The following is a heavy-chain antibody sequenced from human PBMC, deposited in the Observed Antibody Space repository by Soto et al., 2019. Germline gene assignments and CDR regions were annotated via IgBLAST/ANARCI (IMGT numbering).Heavy chain of an antibody. V-gene: IGHV4-30-4*01. CDR2: IYYSGST. Sequence: SETLSLTCTVSGGSISSGNYYWSWIRRPPGKGLEWIGYIYYSGSTYYSPSLKSRITISVDTSKNQFSLKLSSVTAADTAVYYCARVVYSSSKRFLARWFDHWGQGTLVTVSS. J-gene: IGHJ5*02. D-gene: IGHD6-6*01. CDR3: ARVVYSSSKRFLARWFDH. CDR1: GGSISSGNYY.